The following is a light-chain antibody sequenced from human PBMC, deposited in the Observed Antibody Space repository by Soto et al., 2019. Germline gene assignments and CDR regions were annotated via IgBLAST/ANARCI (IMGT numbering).Light chain of an antibody. CDR3: SSYAGSQRV. V-gene: IGLV2-8*01. CDR1: SSDVGGYNY. Sequence: QSVLTQPPSASGSPGQSVTISCTGTSSDVGGYNYVSWYQQHPGKAPKLMIYEVSKRPSGVPDRFSGSKSGNTASLTVSGLQAEDEADYYCSSYAGSQRVFGGGTKVTV. J-gene: IGLJ2*01. CDR2: EVS.